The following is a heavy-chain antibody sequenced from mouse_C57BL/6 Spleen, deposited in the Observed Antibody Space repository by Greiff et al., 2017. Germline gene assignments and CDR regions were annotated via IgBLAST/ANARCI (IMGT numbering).Heavy chain of an antibody. CDR3: ARKDYYGYDGFAY. J-gene: IGHJ3*01. V-gene: IGHV1-55*01. Sequence: QVQLQQPGAELVKPGASVKMSCKASGYTFTSYWITWVKQRPGQGLEWIGDIYPGSGSTNYNEKFKSKATLTVDTSSSTAYMQLSSLTSEDSAVYYCARKDYYGYDGFAYWGQGTLVTVSA. CDR1: GYTFTSYW. D-gene: IGHD2-2*01. CDR2: IYPGSGST.